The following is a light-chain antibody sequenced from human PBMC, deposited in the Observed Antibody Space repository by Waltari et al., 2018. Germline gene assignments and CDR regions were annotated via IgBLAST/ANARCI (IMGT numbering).Light chain of an antibody. J-gene: IGKJ3*01. CDR3: QLAQRFPF. CDR2: AAS. CDR1: QDIASW. V-gene: IGKV1-12*01. Sequence: QMTQSPLSVSASIGDRVAISCRASQDIASWLAWYQQHPGKAPRLLVYAASNLQSGVPSRFSGSGSGTNFPLTINSLQPEDFATYYCQLAQRFPFFGPGTKVDVK.